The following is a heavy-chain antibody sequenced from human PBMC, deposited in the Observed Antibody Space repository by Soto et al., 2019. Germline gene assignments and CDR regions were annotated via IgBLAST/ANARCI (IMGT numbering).Heavy chain of an antibody. CDR3: ARDRSPYPSRGYFDY. V-gene: IGHV1-69*01. Sequence: QVQLVQSGAEVKKPGSSVKVSCKASGGTFSSYAISWVRQAPGQGLEWMGGIITIFGTANYAQKFHVRVTMTADEATSTAYMELRSLRSEDTAVYYCARDRSPYPSRGYFDYWGQGTLVTVSS. CDR2: IITIFGTA. J-gene: IGHJ4*02. D-gene: IGHD3-10*01. CDR1: GGTFSSYA.